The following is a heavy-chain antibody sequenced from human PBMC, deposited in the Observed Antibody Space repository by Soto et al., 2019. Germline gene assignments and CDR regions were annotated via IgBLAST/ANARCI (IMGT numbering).Heavy chain of an antibody. CDR1: GFTFSRFG. D-gene: IGHD3-22*01. CDR2: ISGGGNPT. Sequence: EVQLLESGGGLVQPGGSLRLSCVGSGFTFSRFGMSWVRQAPGKGLEWVSSISGGGNPTYYSDSVKGRFTISRDSDYNTLYLQMSRLRTEDTAVYYCAKDITYDSSAYDSWGQGTLVTVSS. V-gene: IGHV3-23*01. J-gene: IGHJ4*02. CDR3: AKDITYDSSAYDS.